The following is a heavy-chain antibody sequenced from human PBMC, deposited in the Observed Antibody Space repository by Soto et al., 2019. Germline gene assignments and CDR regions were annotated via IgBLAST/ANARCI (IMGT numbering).Heavy chain of an antibody. CDR3: ARVWSGYYGYYYYGMDV. D-gene: IGHD3-3*01. V-gene: IGHV4-34*01. CDR1: CGSFSGYY. CDR2: INHSGST. Sequence: SETLSLTCAVYCGSFSGYYWSWIRQPPGKGLEWIGEINHSGSTNYNPSLKSRVTISVDTSKNQFSLKLSSVTAADTAVYYCARVWSGYYGYYYYGMDVWGQGTTVTVSS. J-gene: IGHJ6*02.